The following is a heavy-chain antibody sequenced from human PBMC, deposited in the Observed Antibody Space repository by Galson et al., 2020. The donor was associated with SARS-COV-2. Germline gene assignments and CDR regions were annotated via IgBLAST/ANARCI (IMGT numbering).Heavy chain of an antibody. V-gene: IGHV3-21*01. CDR1: AFTFSSYS. D-gene: IGHD2-15*01. CDR2: ISSSSSYI. J-gene: IGHJ4*02. Sequence: TGGSLRLSCAASAFTFSSYSMNWVRQAPGKGLEWVSSISSSSSYIYYADSVKGRFTISRDNAKNSLYLQMNSLRAEDTAVYYCASSLYCSGGSCPGYWGQGTLGTVSS. CDR3: ASSLYCSGGSCPGY.